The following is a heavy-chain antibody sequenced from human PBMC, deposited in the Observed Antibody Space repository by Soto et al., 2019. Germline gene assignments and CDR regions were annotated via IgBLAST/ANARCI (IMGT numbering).Heavy chain of an antibody. CDR3: AATGYTYGYHFDH. Sequence: PGESLKISCKASGYTFTSYWITWVRQMPGKGLEWMGRIDPSDSSTNYGPSFQGHVTISTDKSITTAHLQWTSLKVSDTAIYYCAATGYTYGYHFDHWGQGTQVTVSS. CDR1: GYTFTSYW. V-gene: IGHV5-10-1*01. J-gene: IGHJ4*02. CDR2: IDPSDSST. D-gene: IGHD5-18*01.